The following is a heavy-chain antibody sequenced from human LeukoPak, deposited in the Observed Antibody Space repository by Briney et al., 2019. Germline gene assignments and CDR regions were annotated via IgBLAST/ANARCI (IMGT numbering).Heavy chain of an antibody. D-gene: IGHD4-11*01. CDR3: ARSLDHSNGPIDF. CDR1: GGSISSGGYY. V-gene: IGHV4-61*02. CDR2: IYPSGST. J-gene: IGHJ4*02. Sequence: PSETLSLTCTVSGGSISSGGYYWSWIRQPDGKGLEWIGRIYPSGSTNYNPSLKSRVTISLDTAKNQLSLKLSSVTAADAAVYYCARSLDHSNGPIDFWGQGTLVTVSS.